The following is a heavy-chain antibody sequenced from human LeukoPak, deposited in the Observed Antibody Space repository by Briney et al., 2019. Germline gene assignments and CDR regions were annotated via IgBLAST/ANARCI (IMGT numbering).Heavy chain of an antibody. CDR3: ARGPNSNWSGLDF. CDR1: GFSFSGHW. J-gene: IGHJ4*02. D-gene: IGHD6-6*01. Sequence: GGSLRLSCTASGFSFSGHWTHWARHLPGKGLVWVSRISPTGSTTSYADSVKGRFTGSRDNAKNTLYLQVNNLRAEDTAVYYCARGPNSNWSGLDFWGQGTLLTVSS. CDR2: ISPTGSTT. V-gene: IGHV3-74*01.